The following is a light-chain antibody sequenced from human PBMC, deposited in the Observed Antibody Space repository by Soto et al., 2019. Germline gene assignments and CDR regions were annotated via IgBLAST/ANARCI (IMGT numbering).Light chain of an antibody. J-gene: IGLJ1*01. CDR3: SSYTSSSHYV. CDR1: TSDIGTYSY. CDR2: EVS. Sequence: QSVLTQPASVSGSPGQSITISCTGTTSDIGTYSYVSWYQQHAGKAPKLIIYEVSHRPSGVSNRFSGSKSGTTASLTISGLQAEDAAHYYCSSYTSSSHYVFATGTKGTVL. V-gene: IGLV2-14*01.